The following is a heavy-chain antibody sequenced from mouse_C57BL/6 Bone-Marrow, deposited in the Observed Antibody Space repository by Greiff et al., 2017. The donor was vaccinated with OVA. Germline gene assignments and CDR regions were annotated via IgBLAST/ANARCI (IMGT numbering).Heavy chain of an antibody. CDR1: GYAFSSSW. D-gene: IGHD2-3*01. CDR2: IYPGDGDT. CDR3: ARKGRWLLPYYFDY. Sequence: QVQLKHSGPELVKPGASVKISCKASGYAFSSSWMNWVKQRPGKGLEWIGRIYPGDGDTNYNGKFKGKATLTADKSSSTAYMQLSSLTSEDSAVYFCARKGRWLLPYYFDYWGQGTTLTVSS. J-gene: IGHJ2*01. V-gene: IGHV1-82*01.